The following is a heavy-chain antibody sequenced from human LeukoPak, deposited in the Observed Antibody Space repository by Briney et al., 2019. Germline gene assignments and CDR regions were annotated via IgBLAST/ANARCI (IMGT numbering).Heavy chain of an antibody. V-gene: IGHV3-9*01. CDR2: ISWNSGSI. CDR3: AKDTEAVAGSFDY. J-gene: IGHJ4*02. CDR1: GFTFDDYA. Sequence: GGSLRLSCAASGFTFDDYAMHWVRPAPGKGLERVSGISWNSGSIGYADSVKGRFTISRGNAKNSLYLQMNSLRAEDTALYYCAKDTEAVAGSFDYWGQGTLVTVSS. D-gene: IGHD6-19*01.